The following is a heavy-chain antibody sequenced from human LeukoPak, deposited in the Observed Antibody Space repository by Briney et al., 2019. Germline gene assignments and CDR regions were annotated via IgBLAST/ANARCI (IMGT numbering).Heavy chain of an antibody. J-gene: IGHJ4*02. V-gene: IGHV4-59*12. CDR1: GGSISSYY. CDR3: ARGVDYYGV. D-gene: IGHD3-10*01. Sequence: TSETLSLTCTVSGGSISSYYWSWIRQPPGKGLEWIGYIYYSGSTNYNPSLKSRVTISVDTFKKQFSLKLSSVTAADTAVYYCARGVDYYGVWGQGTLVTVSS. CDR2: IYYSGST.